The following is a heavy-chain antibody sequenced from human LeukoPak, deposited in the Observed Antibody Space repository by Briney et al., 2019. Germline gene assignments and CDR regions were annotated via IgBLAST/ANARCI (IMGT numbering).Heavy chain of an antibody. V-gene: IGHV3-7*01. CDR1: GFTFSSYW. D-gene: IGHD3/OR15-3a*01. CDR3: ARVRRNVDRSYYYMDV. J-gene: IGHJ6*03. Sequence: GGSLRLSCAASGFTFSSYWMSWVRQAPGKGLEWVANIKQDGSEKYYVDSVKGRFTISRDNAKNSLYLQMNSLRAEDTAVHYCARVRRNVDRSYYYMDVWGKGTTVTVSS. CDR2: IKQDGSEK.